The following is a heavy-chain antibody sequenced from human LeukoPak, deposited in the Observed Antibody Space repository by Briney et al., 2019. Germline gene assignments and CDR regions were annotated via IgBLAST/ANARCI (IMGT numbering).Heavy chain of an antibody. Sequence: GESLKISCKASGYSFTSYWIGWVRQMPGKGLEWMGIIYPGDSDTRYGPSFQGQVTISADKSITTAYLQWSSLKASDTAMYYCARPPLWLGTTKDAFDIWGQGTMVTVSS. V-gene: IGHV5-51*01. D-gene: IGHD3-10*01. CDR3: ARPPLWLGTTKDAFDI. J-gene: IGHJ3*02. CDR1: GYSFTSYW. CDR2: IYPGDSDT.